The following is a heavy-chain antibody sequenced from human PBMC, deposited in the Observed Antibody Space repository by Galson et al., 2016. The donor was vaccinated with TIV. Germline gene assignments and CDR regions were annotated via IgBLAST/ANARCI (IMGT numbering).Heavy chain of an antibody. CDR2: ISPDGTDQ. V-gene: IGHV3-30*03. D-gene: IGHD5-24*01. CDR3: ATDGRDAYNPYFDS. J-gene: IGHJ4*02. Sequence: RLSCAASGFTFNRYRMDWVRQAPGKGLEWMAVISPDGTDQNYADSMKGRFTISRDNSKNTLYLHMNNLRVEDTAVYYCATDGRDAYNPYFDSWGQGTLVTVSS. CDR1: GFTFNRYR.